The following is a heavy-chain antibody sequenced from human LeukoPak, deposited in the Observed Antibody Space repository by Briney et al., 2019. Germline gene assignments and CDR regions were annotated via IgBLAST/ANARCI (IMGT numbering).Heavy chain of an antibody. D-gene: IGHD5-12*01. J-gene: IGHJ3*02. CDR3: ARGHGYNAYGESAFDI. Sequence: GASVKVSCKASGYTFTSYAMNWVRQAPGQGLEWMGWINPHSGDTHFAQKFQGWVTLTRDTSISTAYMDLRRLKSDDAAVYYCARGHGYNAYGESAFDIWGQGTMVAVSS. CDR1: GYTFTSYA. V-gene: IGHV1-2*04. CDR2: INPHSGDT.